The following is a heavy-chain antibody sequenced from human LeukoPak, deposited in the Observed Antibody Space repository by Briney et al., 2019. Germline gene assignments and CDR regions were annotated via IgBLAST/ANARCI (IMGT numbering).Heavy chain of an antibody. Sequence: SVKVSCKASGYTFTSYYMHWVRQAPGQGLEWMGIINPSGGSTSYAQEFQGRVTMTRDTSTSTVYMELSSLRSEDTAVYYCARDARFYYDRSGYYYPLWFDPWGQGTLVTVSS. CDR3: ARDARFYYDRSGYYYPLWFDP. CDR2: INPSGGST. D-gene: IGHD3-22*01. V-gene: IGHV1-46*01. CDR1: GYTFTSYY. J-gene: IGHJ5*02.